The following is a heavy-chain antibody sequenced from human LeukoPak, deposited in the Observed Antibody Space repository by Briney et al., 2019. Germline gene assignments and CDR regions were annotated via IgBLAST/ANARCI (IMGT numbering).Heavy chain of an antibody. J-gene: IGHJ3*02. CDR2: IHYSGST. V-gene: IGHV4-59*08. CDR1: GGSISSYY. CDR3: ARHYTYYDSSGYYRYPDAFDI. D-gene: IGHD3-22*01. Sequence: SETLSLTCTVSGGSISSYYWSWIRQPPGKGLEWIGYIHYSGSTNYNPSLKSRVTISVDTSKNQFSLKLSSVTAADTAVYYCARHYTYYDSSGYYRYPDAFDIWGQGTMVTVSS.